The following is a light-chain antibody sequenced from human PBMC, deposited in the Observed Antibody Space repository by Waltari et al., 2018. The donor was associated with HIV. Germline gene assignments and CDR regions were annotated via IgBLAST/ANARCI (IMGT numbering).Light chain of an antibody. V-gene: IGLV2-23*02. J-gene: IGLJ1*01. CDR3: CSYAGSSTYV. CDR1: SSDVGSYNL. Sequence: QSARTQPASVSGSPGQSITISCTGTSSDVGSYNLVSWDQQHPGKAPKLMIYEVSKRPSGVSNRFSGSKSGNTASLTISGLQAEDEADYYCCSYAGSSTYVFGTGTKVTVL. CDR2: EVS.